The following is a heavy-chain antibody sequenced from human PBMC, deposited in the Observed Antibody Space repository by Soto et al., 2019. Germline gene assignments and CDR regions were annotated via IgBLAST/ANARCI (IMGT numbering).Heavy chain of an antibody. J-gene: IGHJ6*02. V-gene: IGHV4-39*01. CDR1: GGSISSSSYY. CDR2: IYYRGST. D-gene: IGHD2-15*01. Sequence: QLQLQESGPGLVKPSETLSLTCTVSGGSISSSSYYWGWIRQPPGKGLEWIGCIYYRGSTYYNPSLKSRVTISVDTSKTQFSLKLSSVTAADTAVYYCARHGDCSGGSCYSGAYYYGMDVWGQGTTVTVSS. CDR3: ARHGDCSGGSCYSGAYYYGMDV.